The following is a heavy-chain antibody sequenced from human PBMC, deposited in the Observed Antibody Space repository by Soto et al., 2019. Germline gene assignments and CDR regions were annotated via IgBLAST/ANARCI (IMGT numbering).Heavy chain of an antibody. Sequence: GGSLRLSCVASGFTVSSNYMSWVRQAPGKGLEWVSVIYSAGVTSYAESVKGRFTISRDNSKNMVYLQMNSLRAEDTAVYYCARFGFMDVWGKGTTVTVSS. V-gene: IGHV3-66*01. CDR2: IYSAGVT. J-gene: IGHJ6*03. CDR3: ARFGFMDV. CDR1: GFTVSSNY. D-gene: IGHD3-10*01.